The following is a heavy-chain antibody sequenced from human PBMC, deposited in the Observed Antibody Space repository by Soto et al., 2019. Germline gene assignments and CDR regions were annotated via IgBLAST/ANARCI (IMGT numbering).Heavy chain of an antibody. CDR3: ARDLREYDFWSGYWIPGGMDV. V-gene: IGHV3-33*01. D-gene: IGHD3-3*01. Sequence: GGSLRLSCAASGFTFSSYGMHWVRQAPGKGLEWVAVIWYDGSNKYYADSVKGRFTISRDNSKNTLYLQMNSLRAEDTAVYYCARDLREYDFWSGYWIPGGMDVWGQGTTVTVSS. CDR2: IWYDGSNK. J-gene: IGHJ6*02. CDR1: GFTFSSYG.